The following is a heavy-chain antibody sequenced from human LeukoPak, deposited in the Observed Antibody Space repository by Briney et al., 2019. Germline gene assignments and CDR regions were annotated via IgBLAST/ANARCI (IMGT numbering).Heavy chain of an antibody. V-gene: IGHV3-7*01. J-gene: IGHJ6*04. Sequence: GGSLRLSCAASGFTFSTYWMSWVRQAPGKALEWVANINQDGSEKYYVDSVKGRFTISRDNAKNSLYLQMNSLRAEDTAVYYCAELGITMIGGVWGKGTTVTISS. CDR2: INQDGSEK. CDR1: GFTFSTYW. CDR3: AELGITMIGGV. D-gene: IGHD3-10*02.